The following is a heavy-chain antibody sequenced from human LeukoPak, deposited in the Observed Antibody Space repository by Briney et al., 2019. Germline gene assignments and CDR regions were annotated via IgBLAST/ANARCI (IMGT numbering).Heavy chain of an antibody. V-gene: IGHV1-69*04. CDR1: GGTFSSYA. CDR3: AREGDSSGYYYAGFDY. J-gene: IGHJ4*02. CDR2: IIPILGIA. Sequence: SVKVSCKASGGTFSSYAISWVRQAPGRGLEWMGRIIPILGIANYAQKFQGRVTITADKSTSTAYMELSSLRSEDTAVYYCAREGDSSGYYYAGFDYWGQGTLVTVSS. D-gene: IGHD3-22*01.